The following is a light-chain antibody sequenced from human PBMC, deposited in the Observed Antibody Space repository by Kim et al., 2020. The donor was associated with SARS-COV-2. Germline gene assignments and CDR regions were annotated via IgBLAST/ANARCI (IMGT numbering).Light chain of an antibody. Sequence: ATVGERGTITCRESQDNRKDLSWYQESPGRAPKRLIHGACSLQSGVPSRFSGSGSGTEFTLTISSLQPEDFATYFCLQHNTYPITFGQGTRLEIK. J-gene: IGKJ5*01. CDR3: LQHNTYPIT. CDR1: QDNRKD. V-gene: IGKV1-17*01. CDR2: GAC.